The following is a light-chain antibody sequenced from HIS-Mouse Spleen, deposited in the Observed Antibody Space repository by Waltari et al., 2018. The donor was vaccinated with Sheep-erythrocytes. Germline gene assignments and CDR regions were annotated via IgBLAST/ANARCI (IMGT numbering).Light chain of an antibody. V-gene: IGKV1-33*01. Sequence: DIQMTQSPSSPSASVGDSVTITCQASQDISNYLNWYQQKPGKAPKLLIYDASNLETGVPSRFSGSGSGTDFTFTISSLQPEDIATYYCQQYDNLFTFGPGTKVDIK. CDR1: QDISNY. CDR3: QQYDNLFT. CDR2: DAS. J-gene: IGKJ3*01.